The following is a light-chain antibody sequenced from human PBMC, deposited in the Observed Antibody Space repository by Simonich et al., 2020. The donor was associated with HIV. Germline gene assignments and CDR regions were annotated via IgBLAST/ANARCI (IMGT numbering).Light chain of an antibody. Sequence: DIVMTQSPDSLAVSLGERATINCKSSQSVLHSSNNKNYLVWYQQKPGQPPKLLIDWASTRESGVPDRFSGSGSGTDFTLTISSLQAEDVAVYYCQQYYSTPRTFGQGTKVEIK. CDR2: WAS. V-gene: IGKV4-1*01. J-gene: IGKJ1*01. CDR1: QSVLHSSNNKNY. CDR3: QQYYSTPRT.